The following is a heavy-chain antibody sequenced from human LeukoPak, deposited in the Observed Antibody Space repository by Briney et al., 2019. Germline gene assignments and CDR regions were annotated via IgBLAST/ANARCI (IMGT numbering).Heavy chain of an antibody. CDR2: IYTNENT. J-gene: IGHJ4*02. D-gene: IGHD6-13*01. Sequence: SETLSLTCTVSGGSISGYDWSWIRQPAGKGLEWIGRIYTNENTNYNPSLKSRVTMSVDTSKNQFSLKLSSVTAADTAIYYCARGPYSSGWYGVEYWGQGTLVTVSS. V-gene: IGHV4-4*07. CDR3: ARGPYSSGWYGVEY. CDR1: GGSISGYD.